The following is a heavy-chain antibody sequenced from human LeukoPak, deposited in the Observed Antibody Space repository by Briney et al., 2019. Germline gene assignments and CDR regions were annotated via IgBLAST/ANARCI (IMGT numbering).Heavy chain of an antibody. CDR1: GGTFSSYA. CDR2: IIPIFGTA. D-gene: IGHD3-16*01. Sequence: ASVEVSCKASGGTFSSYAISWVRQAPGQGLGWMGRIIPIFGTANYAQKFQGRVTITADKSTSTAYMELSSLRSEDTAVYYCVNGGGDWFDPWGQGTLVTVSS. J-gene: IGHJ5*02. CDR3: VNGGGDWFDP. V-gene: IGHV1-69*06.